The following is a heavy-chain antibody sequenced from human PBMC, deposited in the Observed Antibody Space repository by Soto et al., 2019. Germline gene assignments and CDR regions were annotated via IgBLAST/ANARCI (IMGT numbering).Heavy chain of an antibody. CDR3: RGGVHDVFDI. D-gene: IGHD3-16*01. V-gene: IGHV3-7*03. CDR1: GLTFSKYW. Sequence: PGGSLRLSCAVSGLTFSKYWMSWVRQAPGKGLEWVANINQDGSEKYYVDAVKGRFTISRDNAKNSLYLQMNSLRAEDTAVYYCRGGVHDVFDIWAKGQWSPSPQ. CDR2: INQDGSEK. J-gene: IGHJ3*02.